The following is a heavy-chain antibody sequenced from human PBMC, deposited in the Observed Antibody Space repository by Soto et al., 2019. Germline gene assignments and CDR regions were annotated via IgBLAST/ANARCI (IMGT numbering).Heavy chain of an antibody. V-gene: IGHV3-30*19. CDR1: GFMFKSYV. J-gene: IGHJ4*02. Sequence: QLQLVESGGGVVQPGTSLRLSCTASGFMFKSYVMHWVRQAPGKGLEWVALTSYDGNNKYYGDSVKGRFTVSRDNSKNTLHLQMDSRSPDDTALYYCARWGTTGGFALWGQGTLVSVSS. CDR2: TSYDGNNK. D-gene: IGHD3-16*01. CDR3: ARWGTTGGFAL.